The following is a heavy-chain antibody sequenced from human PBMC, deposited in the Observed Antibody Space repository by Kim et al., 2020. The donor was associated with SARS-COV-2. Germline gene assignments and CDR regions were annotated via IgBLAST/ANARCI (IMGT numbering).Heavy chain of an antibody. Sequence: PVKVSCKASGGTFGNSAINWVRQAPGQGLEWMGGIVPIFGTSNYAQRFQDRVTITADESTTTAYMEFSSLRSDDTAMYYCARDHSSGTTGAFDVWGQGTVVTVSS. CDR1: GGTFGNSA. CDR3: ARDHSSGTTGAFDV. V-gene: IGHV1-69*13. CDR2: IVPIFGTS. D-gene: IGHD1-1*01. J-gene: IGHJ3*01.